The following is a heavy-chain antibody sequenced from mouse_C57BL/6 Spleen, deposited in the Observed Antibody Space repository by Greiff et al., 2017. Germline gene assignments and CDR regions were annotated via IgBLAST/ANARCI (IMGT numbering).Heavy chain of an antibody. V-gene: IGHV14-3*01. Sequence: EVQLQVSVAELVRPGASVKLSCSASGFNIKNTYMHGVKQRPEQGLEWIGRIDPANGNTKYAPKFQGKATITADTSSNTAYLQLSSLPSEDTAIYYGARSWYYGSSGGFAYWGQGTLVTVSA. CDR1: GFNIKNTY. CDR3: ARSWYYGSSGGFAY. J-gene: IGHJ3*01. D-gene: IGHD1-1*01. CDR2: IDPANGNT.